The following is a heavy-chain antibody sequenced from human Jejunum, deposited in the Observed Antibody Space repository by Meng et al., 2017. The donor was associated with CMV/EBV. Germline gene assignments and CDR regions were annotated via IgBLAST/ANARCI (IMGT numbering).Heavy chain of an antibody. CDR1: GVTFRDFA. V-gene: IGHV3-23*03. D-gene: IGHD1-1*01. J-gene: IGHJ4*02. CDR2: IYTGNGGR. CDR3: AKGSKWVQFDY. Sequence: CAASGVTFRDFAMTWVRQAPGKGLEWVSVIYTGNGGRFYADSVKGRFTVSRDDSKNTLYLQMNSLRADDTARYYCAKGSKWVQFDYWGQGALVTVSS.